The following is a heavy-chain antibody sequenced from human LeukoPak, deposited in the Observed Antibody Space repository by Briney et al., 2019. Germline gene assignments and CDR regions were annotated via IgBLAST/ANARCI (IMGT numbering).Heavy chain of an antibody. CDR3: ARVTYVDDMLYQYFDY. Sequence: SETLSLTCAVSSYSISSGSYWGWIRQSPGKGLEWVGSIFHSGNSYYNPSLKSRLTMSVDTSKNQFSLKLTSVTAADTALYYCARVTYVDDMLYQYFDYWGQGILGTVSS. CDR1: SYSISSGSY. CDR2: IFHSGNS. D-gene: IGHD4-17*01. J-gene: IGHJ4*02. V-gene: IGHV4-38-2*01.